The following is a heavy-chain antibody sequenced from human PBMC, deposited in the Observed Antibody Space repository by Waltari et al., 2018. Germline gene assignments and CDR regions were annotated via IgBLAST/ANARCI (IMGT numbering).Heavy chain of an antibody. CDR1: GGSISSSSYY. V-gene: IGHV4-39*07. J-gene: IGHJ4*02. Sequence: QLQLQESGPGLVKPSETLSLTCTVSGGSISSSSYYWGWIRQPPGKGLEWIGSIYYSGSTYYNPSLKSRVTISVDTSKNQFSLKLSSVTAADTAVYYCARVYYDFWSGYPDFDYWGQGTLVTVSS. CDR3: ARVYYDFWSGYPDFDY. CDR2: IYYSGST. D-gene: IGHD3-3*01.